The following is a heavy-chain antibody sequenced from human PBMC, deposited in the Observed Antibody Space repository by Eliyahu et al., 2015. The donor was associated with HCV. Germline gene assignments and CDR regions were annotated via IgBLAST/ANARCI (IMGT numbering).Heavy chain of an antibody. J-gene: IGHJ4*02. CDR2: IYSGGST. V-gene: IGHV3-66*01. Sequence: EVQLVESGGGLVQPGGSXRLSCAASGFXVSSNYMSWVRQAPGKGLEWVSVIYSGGSTYYADSVKGRFTISRDNSKNTLYLQMNSLRGEDTAVYFCARGDYYDSSGFRFDYWGQGTLVTVSS. CDR1: GFXVSSNY. D-gene: IGHD3-22*01. CDR3: ARGDYYDSSGFRFDY.